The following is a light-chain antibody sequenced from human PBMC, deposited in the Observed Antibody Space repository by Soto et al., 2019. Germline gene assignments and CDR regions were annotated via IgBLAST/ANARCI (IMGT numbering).Light chain of an antibody. CDR2: DAS. CDR1: ESVSRN. J-gene: IGKJ5*01. CDR3: QQYNSWPTIT. Sequence: VLTQSPATLSVSQCDRDTLCCRTSESVSRNLAWYQQKPGQAPRLLIYDASTRATGIPDRFSGGGSGTEFTLNTSSLQSEDFVVYYCQQYNSWPTITVGPGTRLEI. V-gene: IGKV3-15*01.